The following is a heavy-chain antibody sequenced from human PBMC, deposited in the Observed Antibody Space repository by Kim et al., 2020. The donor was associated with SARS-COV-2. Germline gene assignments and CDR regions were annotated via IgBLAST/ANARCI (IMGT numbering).Heavy chain of an antibody. J-gene: IGHJ6*02. D-gene: IGHD4-17*01. Sequence: GGSLRLSCAASGFTFSSYSMNWVRQAPGKGLEWVSSISSSSSYIYYADSVKGRFTISRDNAKNSLNLQMNSLRAEDTAVYYCARKGGPTVTTYYYYGMDVWGQGTTVTVSS. CDR2: ISSSSSYI. V-gene: IGHV3-21*01. CDR3: ARKGGPTVTTYYYYGMDV. CDR1: GFTFSSYS.